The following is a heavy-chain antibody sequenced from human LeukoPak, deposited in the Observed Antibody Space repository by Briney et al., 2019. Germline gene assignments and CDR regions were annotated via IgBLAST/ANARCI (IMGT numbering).Heavy chain of an antibody. D-gene: IGHD5-18*01. Sequence: SETLSLTCTVSGGSISSSSYYWGWIRQPPGKGLEWIGSIYHSGSTYYNPSLKSRVTISVDTSKNQFSLKLSSVTAADTAVYYCARGGTKRGYSYGSVYWGQGTLVTVSS. CDR2: IYHSGST. V-gene: IGHV4-39*07. CDR1: GGSISSSSYY. J-gene: IGHJ4*02. CDR3: ARGGTKRGYSYGSVY.